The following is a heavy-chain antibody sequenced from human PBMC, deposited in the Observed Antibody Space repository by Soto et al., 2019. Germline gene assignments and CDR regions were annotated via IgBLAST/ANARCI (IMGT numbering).Heavy chain of an antibody. CDR3: ARHGGFGSGSYYNFDY. CDR1: GGSISSSSYY. V-gene: IGHV4-39*01. J-gene: IGHJ4*02. Sequence: SETLSLTCTVSGGSISSSSYYWGWIRQPPGKGLEWIGGIYYSGSTYYNPSLKSRVTISVDTSKNQFSLKLSSVTAADTAVYYCARHGGFGSGSYYNFDYWGQGTLVTVSS. CDR2: IYYSGST. D-gene: IGHD3-10*01.